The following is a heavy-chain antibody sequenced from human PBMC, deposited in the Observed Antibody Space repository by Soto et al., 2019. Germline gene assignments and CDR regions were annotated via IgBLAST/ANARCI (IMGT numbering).Heavy chain of an antibody. CDR1: GFTFSSHG. CDR3: AKMYCGGGSCYWFFDL. V-gene: IGHV3-30*18. D-gene: IGHD2-15*01. Sequence: QVQLVESGGGVVQPGRSLRLSCAASGFTFSSHGMHWVRQAPGKGLEWVAVVSYDGGSKYYADSVKGRFTVSRDNSKNTLYLELNSLRNEDTAVYYYAKMYCGGGSCYWFFDLWGRGTLVTVSS. J-gene: IGHJ2*01. CDR2: VSYDGGSK.